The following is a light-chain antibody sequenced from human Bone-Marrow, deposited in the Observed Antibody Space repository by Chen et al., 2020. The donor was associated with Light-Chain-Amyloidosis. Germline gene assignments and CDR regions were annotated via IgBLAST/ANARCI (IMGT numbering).Light chain of an antibody. Sequence: SYELTQPPSVSVTPGQTARITCSGDDLPTKYAYWYQKKPGQAPVLVIHRDTERPSVISERFSGSSSGTTATLTISGVQAEDEADYHCQSADSSGTYEVIFGGGTKLTVL. CDR3: QSADSSGTYEVI. J-gene: IGLJ2*01. V-gene: IGLV3-25*03. CDR1: DLPTKY. CDR2: RDT.